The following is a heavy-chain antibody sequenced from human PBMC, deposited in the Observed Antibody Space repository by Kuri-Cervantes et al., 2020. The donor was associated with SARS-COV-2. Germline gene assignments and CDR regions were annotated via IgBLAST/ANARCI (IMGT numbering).Heavy chain of an antibody. CDR3: AKEYYDSSGYYHTGPAFDY. Sequence: GGSLRLSCAASGFTFSDYYMSWIRQAPGKGLEWVSYISSSGSTIYYADSVKGRFTISRDNAKNSLYLQMNSLRAEDTAVYYCAKEYYDSSGYYHTGPAFDYWDQGTLVTVSS. V-gene: IGHV3-11*01. CDR1: GFTFSDYY. D-gene: IGHD3-22*01. CDR2: ISSSGSTI. J-gene: IGHJ4*02.